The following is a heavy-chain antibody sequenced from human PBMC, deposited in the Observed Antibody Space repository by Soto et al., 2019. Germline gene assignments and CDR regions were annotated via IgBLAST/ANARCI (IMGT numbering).Heavy chain of an antibody. CDR2: INPSGTT. CDR1: GGSSSDAY. CDR3: TYTILGASAVFDY. V-gene: IGHV4-34*01. J-gene: IGHJ4*02. D-gene: IGHD7-27*01. Sequence: SETLSLTCAVYGGSSSDAYWTWIRQPPGKGPEWIGEINPSGTTAYNPSLKSRVTISVDTSKGQFSLKLTSVTAADTAVYYCTYTILGASAVFDYWGQGSLVTVSS.